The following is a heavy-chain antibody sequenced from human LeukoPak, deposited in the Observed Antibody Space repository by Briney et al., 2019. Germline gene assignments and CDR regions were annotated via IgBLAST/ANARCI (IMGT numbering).Heavy chain of an antibody. V-gene: IGHV3-7*03. CDR1: GFTFSSYW. Sequence: GGSLRLSCAASGFTFSSYWMSWVRQAPGKGLEWVANIKQDGSEKYYVDSVKGRFTISRDNAKNSLYLQMNSLRAEDTAVYYCAKVRRLVRSYFDYWGQGTLVTVSS. CDR3: AKVRRLVRSYFDY. J-gene: IGHJ4*02. D-gene: IGHD6-19*01. CDR2: IKQDGSEK.